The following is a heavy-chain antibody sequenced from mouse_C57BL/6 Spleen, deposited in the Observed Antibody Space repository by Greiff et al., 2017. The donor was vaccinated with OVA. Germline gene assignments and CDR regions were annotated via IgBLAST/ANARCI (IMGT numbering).Heavy chain of an antibody. Sequence: QVQLQQSGPELVKPGASVKISCKASGYAFSSSWMNWVKQRPGKGLEWIGRIYPGDGDTNYNGKFKGKATLTADKSSSPAYMQLSSLTSEDAAVYFCARYSYGPRFDVWGTGTTVTVSS. CDR3: ARYSYGPRFDV. J-gene: IGHJ1*03. V-gene: IGHV1-82*01. CDR2: IYPGDGDT. D-gene: IGHD2-12*01. CDR1: GYAFSSSW.